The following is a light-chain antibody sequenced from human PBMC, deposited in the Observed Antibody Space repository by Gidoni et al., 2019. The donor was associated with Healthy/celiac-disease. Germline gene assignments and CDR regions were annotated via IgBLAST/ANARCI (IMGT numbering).Light chain of an antibody. V-gene: IGKV3-11*01. Sequence: EIVLTQSPATLSLSPGERATLSCRARQSVSSYLAWYQQKPGQAPRLLIYDASNMATGIPARFSGSGSGTDFTLTISSLEPEDFAVYYCQQRSNWPPVFXGXTKVEIK. J-gene: IGKJ4*01. CDR3: QQRSNWPPV. CDR2: DAS. CDR1: QSVSSY.